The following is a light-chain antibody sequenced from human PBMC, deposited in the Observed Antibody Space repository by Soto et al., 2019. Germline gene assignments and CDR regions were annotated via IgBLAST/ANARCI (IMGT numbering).Light chain of an antibody. CDR1: QSISSY. CDR3: QQSYSIPFT. J-gene: IGKJ2*01. Sequence: DIPMTQSPSSLSASVGDRVTITCRASQSISSYLNWYQQKPRKAPELLIYAASSLQSGVPSRFSGSGSGTDFTLTISSLQPEDFATYYCQQSYSIPFTFGQGTSLEIK. CDR2: AAS. V-gene: IGKV1-39*01.